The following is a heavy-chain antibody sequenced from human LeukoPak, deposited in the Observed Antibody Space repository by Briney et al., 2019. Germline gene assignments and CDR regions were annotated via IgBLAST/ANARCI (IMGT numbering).Heavy chain of an antibody. D-gene: IGHD3-22*01. CDR2: ISAYNGNT. Sequence: ASVKVSCKASGYTFTSYGISWVRQAPGQGLEWMGWISAYNGNTNYAQKLQGRITMTTDTSTSTAYMDLRSLRSDDTDVYYCARDYYDSSGYLRDYWGQGTLVTVSS. J-gene: IGHJ4*02. V-gene: IGHV1-18*01. CDR3: ARDYYDSSGYLRDY. CDR1: GYTFTSYG.